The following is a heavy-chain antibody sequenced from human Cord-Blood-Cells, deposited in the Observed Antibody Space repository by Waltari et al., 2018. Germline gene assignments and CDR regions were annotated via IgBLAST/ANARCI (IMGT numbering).Heavy chain of an antibody. CDR1: GGSFRGYY. D-gene: IGHD3-16*01. CDR2: ITQSGRP. CDR3: ARGAPGGGAPFDY. Sequence: QVQLQQWGAGLSKPSETLSLTCAVYGGSFRGYYWSWIRQPPGTGLEWFGEITQSGRPNYSPPRKSRVIIAGDASKNRCSLKLSSGSAAVTAVYCCARGAPGGGAPFDYGGQGTLVTVSS. V-gene: IGHV4-34*01. J-gene: IGHJ4*02.